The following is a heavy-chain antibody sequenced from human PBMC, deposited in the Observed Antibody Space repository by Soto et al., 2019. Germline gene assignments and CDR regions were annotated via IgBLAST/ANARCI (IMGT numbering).Heavy chain of an antibody. CDR2: IGSSSSYT. CDR3: ARDADILPGSDAFDI. V-gene: IGHV3-11*05. J-gene: IGHJ3*02. Sequence: QVQLVESGGGLVKPGGSLRLSCAASGFTFSDYYMSWIRQAPGKGLEWVSYIGSSSSYTNHADSVKGRITISRDNAKNSLYLQMNRLRAEDTAVYYCARDADILPGSDAFDIWGQGTMVTVSS. D-gene: IGHD3-9*01. CDR1: GFTFSDYY.